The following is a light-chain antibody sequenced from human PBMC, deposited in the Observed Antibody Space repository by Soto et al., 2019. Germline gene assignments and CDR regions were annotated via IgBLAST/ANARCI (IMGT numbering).Light chain of an antibody. V-gene: IGLV2-14*01. CDR3: SSYRRGSTYV. CDR2: DVT. J-gene: IGLJ1*01. Sequence: QSALTQPASVSGSPGQSITVSCTGTSSDVGGYNYVSWYQQHPGKAPRLMIYDVTNRPSGVSNRFSGSKSGNTASLTISGLQAGDEADYYCSSYRRGSTYVFGTGTKLTVL. CDR1: SSDVGGYNY.